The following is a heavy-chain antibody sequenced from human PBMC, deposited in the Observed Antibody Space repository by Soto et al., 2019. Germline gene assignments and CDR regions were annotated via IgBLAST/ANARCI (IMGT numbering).Heavy chain of an antibody. Sequence: QVQLVQSGAEVKKPGSSVKVSCKASGGTFSSYAISWVRQAPGQGLEWMGGIIPIFGTANYEQKFQGRVKITADESTRTAYMELSSLRSEDTAVYYCARERGGIVVVPAAMEGYFDYWGQGTLVTVSS. CDR1: GGTFSSYA. V-gene: IGHV1-69*01. CDR3: ARERGGIVVVPAAMEGYFDY. CDR2: IIPIFGTA. D-gene: IGHD2-2*01. J-gene: IGHJ4*02.